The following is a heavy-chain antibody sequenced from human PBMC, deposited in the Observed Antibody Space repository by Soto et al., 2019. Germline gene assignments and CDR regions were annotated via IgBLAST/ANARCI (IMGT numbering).Heavy chain of an antibody. CDR3: AYSSGWYRHDV. Sequence: QVQLQESGPGLVKPSGTLSLTCAVSGDSISSPKWWTWLRQPPGKGLEWIGYLLHCGTTNYNPSLKSRVTLSVDKPQNQFSLKLTSVTAADTAIYYCAYSSGWYRHDVWGQGTSVTVSS. CDR1: GDSISSPKW. V-gene: IGHV4-4*02. D-gene: IGHD6-19*01. CDR2: LLHCGTT. J-gene: IGHJ3*01.